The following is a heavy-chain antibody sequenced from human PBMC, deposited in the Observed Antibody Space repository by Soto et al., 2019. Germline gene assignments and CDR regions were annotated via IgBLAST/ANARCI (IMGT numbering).Heavy chain of an antibody. CDR1: GGSISSYY. D-gene: IGHD5-12*01. CDR2: IYYSGST. J-gene: IGHJ4*02. Sequence: SETLSLTCTVSGGSISSYYWSWIRQPPGKGLEWIGYIYYSGSTNYNPSFKSRVTISVDTSKNQFSLKLSSVTAADTAVYYCARRYSGYGDYWGQGTLVTVSS. V-gene: IGHV4-59*08. CDR3: ARRYSGYGDY.